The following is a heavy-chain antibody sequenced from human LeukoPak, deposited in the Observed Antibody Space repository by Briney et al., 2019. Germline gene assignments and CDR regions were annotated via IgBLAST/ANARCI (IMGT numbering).Heavy chain of an antibody. Sequence: SETLSLTCTVSGGSISSSSYYWGWIRQPPGKGLEWIGSIYYSGSTYYNPSLKSRVTISVDTSKNQFSLRLSSVTAADTAVYYCARHPPGIAVAGKVGGAFDIWGQGTTVTVSS. V-gene: IGHV4-39*01. CDR2: IYYSGST. J-gene: IGHJ3*02. CDR3: ARHPPGIAVAGKVGGAFDI. CDR1: GGSISSSSYY. D-gene: IGHD6-19*01.